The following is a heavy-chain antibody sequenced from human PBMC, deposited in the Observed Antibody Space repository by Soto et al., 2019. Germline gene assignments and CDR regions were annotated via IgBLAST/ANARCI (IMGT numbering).Heavy chain of an antibody. CDR1: GFTFSSYG. V-gene: IGHV3-30*18. CDR2: ISYDGSNK. J-gene: IGHJ4*02. D-gene: IGHD6-19*01. Sequence: GGSLRLSCAASGFTFSSYGMHWVRQAPGRGLEWVAVISYDGSNKYYADSVKGRFTISRDNSKNTLYLQMNSLRAEDTAVYYCAKDLPYRAVAGTTIDYWGQGTLVTVSS. CDR3: AKDLPYRAVAGTTIDY.